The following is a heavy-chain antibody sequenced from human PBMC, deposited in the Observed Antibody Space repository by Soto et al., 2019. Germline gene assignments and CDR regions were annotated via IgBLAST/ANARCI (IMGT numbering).Heavy chain of an antibody. V-gene: IGHV3-48*01. D-gene: IGHD6-13*01. Sequence: EVQLVESGGGLVQPGGSLRLSCAASGFTFSSYSMAWVRQAPGKGLEWVSYITNGGSTIYYADSVKGRFTISRDNAKNSLYLQMNSLSAEDTAVYYCARDTSGWYGDWGQGTLVTVSS. CDR3: ARDTSGWYGD. J-gene: IGHJ4*02. CDR2: ITNGGSTI. CDR1: GFTFSSYS.